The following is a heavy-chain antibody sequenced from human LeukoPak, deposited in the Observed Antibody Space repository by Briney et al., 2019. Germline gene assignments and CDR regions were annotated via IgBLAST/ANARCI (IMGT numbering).Heavy chain of an antibody. J-gene: IGHJ4*02. V-gene: IGHV4-4*02. CDR2: IHDTGST. Sequence: PSETLSLICTVSGGSISRSNWWSWVRQPPGKGLEWIGEIHDTGSTNYNPPLKSRVTMSLDKSKNQFSLNLNSVTAADTAVYYCATYYDILSGYTFDYWGQGTLVAVSS. D-gene: IGHD3-9*01. CDR3: ATYYDILSGYTFDY. CDR1: GGSISRSNW.